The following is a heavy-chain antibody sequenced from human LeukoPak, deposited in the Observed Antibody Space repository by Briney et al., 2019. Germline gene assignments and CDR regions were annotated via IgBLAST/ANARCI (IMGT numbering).Heavy chain of an antibody. CDR1: GFTFSSYD. Sequence: GSLRLSCAASGFTFSSYDMHWVRQATGKGLEWVSAIGTAGDTYYADSVKGRFTISRDNSKNTLYLQMNSLRAEDTAVYYCAKEGSPYSSGWYPYYFDYWGQGTLVTVSS. CDR3: AKEGSPYSSGWYPYYFDY. V-gene: IGHV3-13*01. CDR2: IGTAGDT. J-gene: IGHJ4*02. D-gene: IGHD6-19*01.